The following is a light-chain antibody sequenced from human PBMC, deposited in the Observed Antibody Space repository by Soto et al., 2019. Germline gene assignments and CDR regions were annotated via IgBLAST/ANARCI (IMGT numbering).Light chain of an antibody. Sequence: VLTQSPATLSLSPGERATLSCRASQSVSSYLAWYQQKPGQAPRLLIYGASSRATGIPDRFSGSGSGTDFTLTISSLEPEDFAVYYRQQSHNWPRTFGQGTKADIK. CDR1: QSVSSY. CDR2: GAS. CDR3: QQSHNWPRT. J-gene: IGKJ1*01. V-gene: IGKV3-11*01.